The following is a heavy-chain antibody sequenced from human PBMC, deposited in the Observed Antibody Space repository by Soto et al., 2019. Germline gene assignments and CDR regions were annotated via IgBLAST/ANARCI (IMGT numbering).Heavy chain of an antibody. Sequence: QVQLQQWGAGLLKPSETLSLTCAVFGGSVNSGNYYWSWIRQPPGKGLEWIGEMSHSGGTHFNPSLNRRDTISVDTSKNQFSLKMRSVTAADTALYYCARVERGTATTVVDAFDIWGPGTMVTVSS. V-gene: IGHV4-34*01. CDR1: GGSVNSGNYY. CDR3: ARVERGTATTVVDAFDI. CDR2: MSHSGGT. D-gene: IGHD1-1*01. J-gene: IGHJ3*02.